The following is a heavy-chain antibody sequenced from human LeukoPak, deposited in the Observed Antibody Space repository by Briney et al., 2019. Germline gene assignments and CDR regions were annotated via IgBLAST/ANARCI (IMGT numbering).Heavy chain of an antibody. J-gene: IGHJ4*02. V-gene: IGHV3-30-3*01. D-gene: IGHD6-13*01. CDR3: ARDTSGGAAAGTFDY. CDR2: ISYDGSNK. CDR1: GFTFSSYA. Sequence: PGGSLRLSCAASGFTFSSYAMHWVRQAPGKGLEWVAVISYDGSNKYYADSVKGRFTISRDNSKNTLYLQMNSLRAEDTAVYYCARDTSGGAAAGTFDYWGQGTLVTVSS.